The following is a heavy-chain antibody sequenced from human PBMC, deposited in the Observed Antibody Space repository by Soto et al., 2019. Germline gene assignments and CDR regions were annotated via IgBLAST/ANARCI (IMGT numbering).Heavy chain of an antibody. J-gene: IGHJ4*02. CDR3: AHMSYDFWSGYSPCPLIDY. CDR1: GFSLSTSGVG. D-gene: IGHD3-3*01. CDR2: IYWNDDK. V-gene: IGHV2-5*01. Sequence: SGPTLVNPTQTLTLTCTFSGFSLSTSGVGVGWIRQPPGKALEWLALIYWNDDKRYSPSLKSRLTITKDTSKNQVVLTMTNMDPVDTATYYCAHMSYDFWSGYSPCPLIDYWGQGTLVTVSS.